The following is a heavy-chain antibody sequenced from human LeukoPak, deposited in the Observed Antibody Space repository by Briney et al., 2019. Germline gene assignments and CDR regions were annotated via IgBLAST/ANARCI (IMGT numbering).Heavy chain of an antibody. CDR3: ARELAVAGNYGMDV. J-gene: IGHJ6*02. CDR2: INHSGST. D-gene: IGHD6-19*01. Sequence: PSETLSLTCAVYGVSFSGYYWSWIRQPPGKGLEWIGEINHSGSTNYNPSLKSRVTISVDTSKNQFSLKLSSVTAADTAVYYCARELAVAGNYGMDVWGQGTTVTVSS. V-gene: IGHV4-34*01. CDR1: GVSFSGYY.